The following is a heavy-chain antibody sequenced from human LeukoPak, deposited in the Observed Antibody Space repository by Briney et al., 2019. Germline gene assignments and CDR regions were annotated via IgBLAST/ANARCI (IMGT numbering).Heavy chain of an antibody. Sequence: TGGPLTLSCAASGFTFDDYAMHWLRQAPEKGLEWVSLISEDGSRTYYADSVKGRFTISRDNSKNSLYLQMNSLRTEDTALYYCAKDLTQLYLAFDYWGQGTLVTVSS. CDR1: GFTFDDYA. CDR3: AKDLTQLYLAFDY. J-gene: IGHJ4*02. D-gene: IGHD5-18*01. CDR2: ISEDGSRT. V-gene: IGHV3-43*02.